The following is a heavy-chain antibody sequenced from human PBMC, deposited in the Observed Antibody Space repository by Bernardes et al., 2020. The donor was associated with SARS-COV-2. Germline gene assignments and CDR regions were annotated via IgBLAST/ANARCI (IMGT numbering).Heavy chain of an antibody. CDR2: IKEDGSEK. V-gene: IGHV3-7*01. CDR3: ARDYGYCRRGSCYTVLDV. J-gene: IGHJ6*02. Sequence: GGSLRLSCAGSGFTFSHYYMDGVRQAPGKGLEWVANIKEDGSEKYYADSVKGRFIISRDNARNSMHLQMNSLRAEDSAVYYCARDYGYCRRGSCYTVLDVWGQGTTVTVSS. D-gene: IGHD2-15*01. CDR1: GFTFSHYY.